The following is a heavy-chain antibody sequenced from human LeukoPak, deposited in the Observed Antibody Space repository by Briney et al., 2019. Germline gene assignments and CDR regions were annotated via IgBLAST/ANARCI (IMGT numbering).Heavy chain of an antibody. CDR2: IYYSGST. V-gene: IGHV4-31*03. J-gene: IGHJ2*01. D-gene: IGHD4-17*01. CDR3: ARGNGDYGAPYWYFDL. CDR1: GGSIRSGGYY. Sequence: SQTLSLTCTVSGGSIRSGGYYWSWIRQHPGKGLEWIGYIYYSGSTYYNPSLKSRVTISVDTSKNQFSLKLSSVTAADTAVYYCARGNGDYGAPYWYFDLWGRGTLVTVSS.